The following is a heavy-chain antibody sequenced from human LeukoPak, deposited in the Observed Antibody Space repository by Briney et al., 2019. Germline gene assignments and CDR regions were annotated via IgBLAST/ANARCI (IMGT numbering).Heavy chain of an antibody. CDR1: GYSFTSYW. J-gene: IGHJ4*02. CDR3: ATTTTTSYYYGSGSYLPTDY. CDR2: IDPSDSYT. D-gene: IGHD3-10*01. Sequence: GESLRISCKGSGYSFTSYWISWVRQMPGKGLEWMGRIDPSDSYTNYSPSFQGHVTISADKSISTAYLQWSSLKASDTAMYYYATTTTTSYYYGSGSYLPTDYWGQGTLVTVSS. V-gene: IGHV5-10-1*01.